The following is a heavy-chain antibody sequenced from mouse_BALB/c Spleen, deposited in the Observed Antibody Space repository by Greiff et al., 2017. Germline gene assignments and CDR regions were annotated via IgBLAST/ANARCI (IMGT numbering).Heavy chain of an antibody. CDR3: ARGDYGDY. D-gene: IGHD1-2*01. Sequence: VQLVESGAELARPGASVKLSCKASGYTFTSYWMQWVKQRPGQGLEWIGAIYPGDGDTRYTQKFKGKATLTADKSSSTAYMQLSSLASEDSAVYYCARGDYGDYWGQGTTLTVSS. CDR1: GYTFTSYW. CDR2: IYPGDGDT. V-gene: IGHV1-87*01. J-gene: IGHJ2*01.